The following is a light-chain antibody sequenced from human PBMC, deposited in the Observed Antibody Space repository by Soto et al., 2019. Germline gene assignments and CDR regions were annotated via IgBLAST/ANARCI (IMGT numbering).Light chain of an antibody. J-gene: IGKJ5*01. CDR2: GAS. V-gene: IGKV3D-7*01. CDR3: QQDSNYPIT. Sequence: EIVMTQSPATLSLSPGERATLSCRASQSVSSSYLSWYQQKPGQAPRLLIYGASTRATGIPARFSGSGSGTDFTLTISSLQPEDFAVYYCQQDSNYPITFGQGTRLEIK. CDR1: QSVSSSY.